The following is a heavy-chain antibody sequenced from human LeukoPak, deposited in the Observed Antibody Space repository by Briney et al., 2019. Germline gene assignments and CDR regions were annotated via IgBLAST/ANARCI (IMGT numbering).Heavy chain of an antibody. Sequence: GASVKVSCKASGGTFSSYAISWVRQAPGQGLEWMGGIIPIFDTANYAQKFQGRVTITADESTSTAYMELSSLRSEDTAVYYCARERSSGWSPFDYWGQGTLVTVSS. V-gene: IGHV1-69*13. CDR2: IIPIFDTA. D-gene: IGHD6-19*01. J-gene: IGHJ4*02. CDR1: GGTFSSYA. CDR3: ARERSSGWSPFDY.